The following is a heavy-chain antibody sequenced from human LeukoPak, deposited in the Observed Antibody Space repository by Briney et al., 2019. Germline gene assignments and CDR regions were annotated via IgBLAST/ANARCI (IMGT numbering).Heavy chain of an antibody. V-gene: IGHV1-2*02. CDR1: GYTFTGYY. Sequence: ASVKVSCKASGYTFTGYYIHWVRQAPGQGLEWMGWINPNGGGTNYAQKFQGRVTLTRDTSISTAYMEVNSLESDDTAVHYCARENNSDWYRKAAFDYWGQGTLVTVTS. CDR3: ARENNSDWYRKAAFDY. D-gene: IGHD6-19*01. CDR2: INPNGGGT. J-gene: IGHJ4*02.